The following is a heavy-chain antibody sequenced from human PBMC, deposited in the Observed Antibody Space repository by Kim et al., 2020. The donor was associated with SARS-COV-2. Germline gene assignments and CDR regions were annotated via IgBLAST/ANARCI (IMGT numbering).Heavy chain of an antibody. V-gene: IGHV4-30-2*04. CDR3: ARSRDGSGALDEGFDY. Sequence: LNTRVTISVDTSKNQFSLRLSSVTAADTAVYYCARSRDGSGALDEGFDYWGQGTLVTVSS. D-gene: IGHD3-10*01. J-gene: IGHJ4*02.